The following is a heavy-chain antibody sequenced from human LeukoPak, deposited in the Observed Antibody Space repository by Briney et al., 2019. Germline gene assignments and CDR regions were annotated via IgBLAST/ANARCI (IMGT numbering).Heavy chain of an antibody. Sequence: GESLSLSCAASGFTFSNYWMHWVRQAPGKGLVWFSRINSDGSSTSYADSVKGRFTIARDNAKNTLYLQMNSLRAEATAVYYCATSLGPNWFDPWGQGTLVTVSS. CDR2: INSDGSST. V-gene: IGHV3-74*01. CDR3: ATSLGPNWFDP. CDR1: GFTFSNYW. J-gene: IGHJ5*02.